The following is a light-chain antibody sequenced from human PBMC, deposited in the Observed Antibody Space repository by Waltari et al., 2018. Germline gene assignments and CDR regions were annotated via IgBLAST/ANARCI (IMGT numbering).Light chain of an antibody. CDR2: WAS. CDR1: QTVLHSSNNMNY. V-gene: IGKV4-1*01. J-gene: IGKJ4*01. CDR3: QQYYNSPLT. Sequence: DIVMTQSPDSLAVSLAERATINCKSTQTVLHSSNNMNYLAWYQHKPGQHPKRLIYWASTRESGVPDRFSGSGYRTGFTLTSSSLQAEDVAVYYCQQYYNSPLTFGGGTKVEIK.